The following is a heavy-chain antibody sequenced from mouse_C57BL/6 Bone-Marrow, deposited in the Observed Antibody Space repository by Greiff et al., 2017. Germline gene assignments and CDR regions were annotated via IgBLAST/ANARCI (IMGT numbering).Heavy chain of an antibody. V-gene: IGHV2-5*01. J-gene: IGHJ4*01. CDR1: GFSLTSYG. D-gene: IGHD2-4*01. CDR2: IWSGGST. Sequence: VQLKESGPGLVQPSQSLSITCTVSGFSLTSYGVHWVRQSPGKGLEWLGVIWSGGSTDYNAAFMSRLSITKDNSKSQVFFKMNSLQADDTAIYYCAKNWDYDNYYAMDYWGQGTSVTVSS. CDR3: AKNWDYDNYYAMDY.